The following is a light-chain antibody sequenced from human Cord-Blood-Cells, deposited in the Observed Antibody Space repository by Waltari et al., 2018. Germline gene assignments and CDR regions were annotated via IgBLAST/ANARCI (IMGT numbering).Light chain of an antibody. CDR2: RNN. J-gene: IGLJ3*02. V-gene: IGLV1-47*01. Sequence: QSVLTQPPSASGTPGQRVTISCSGSSSNIGSNYVYWYQQRPGTAPKLLIYRNNQRPSGVTDRFSGSKSGTSASLAISGLRSEDEADYYCAAWDDSLSGWVFGGGTKLTVL. CDR3: AAWDDSLSGWV. CDR1: SSNIGSNY.